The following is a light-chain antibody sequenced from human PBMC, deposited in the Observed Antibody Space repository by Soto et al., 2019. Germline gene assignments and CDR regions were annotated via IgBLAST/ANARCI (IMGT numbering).Light chain of an antibody. CDR3: AEWDDSLNGSDV. CDR1: RANIGSNT. Sequence: QSVLTPPPSTSGTPGQRVTISCSGSRANIGSNTVTWYQQLPGTAPKLLIYSNNQRPSGVPDRFSGSKSGTSASLAISGLQSEDEADYYCAEWDDSLNGSDVFGTGTKVTVL. J-gene: IGLJ1*01. CDR2: SNN. V-gene: IGLV1-44*01.